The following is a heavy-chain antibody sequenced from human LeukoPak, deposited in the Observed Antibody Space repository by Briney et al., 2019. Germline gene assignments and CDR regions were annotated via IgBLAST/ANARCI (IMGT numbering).Heavy chain of an antibody. J-gene: IGHJ4*02. V-gene: IGHV4-61*01. CDR3: ARDPAGYYPH. Sequence: SETLSLTCTVSGGSVSSGNYYWSWIRQPPGKGLEWIGYIYNSGSTNYNPSLKSRVTISVDTSKNQFSLKLTSVTAADTAVYYCARDPAGYYPHWDQGTLVTVSS. CDR2: IYNSGST. CDR1: GGSVSSGNYY. D-gene: IGHD3-16*01.